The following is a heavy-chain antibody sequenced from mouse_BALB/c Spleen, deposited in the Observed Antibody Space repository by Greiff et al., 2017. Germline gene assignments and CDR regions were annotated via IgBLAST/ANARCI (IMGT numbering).Heavy chain of an antibody. Sequence: EVKLVESGGGLVQPGGSMKLSCVASGFTFSNYWMNWVRQSPEKGLEWVAEIRLKSNNYATHYAESVKGRFTISRDDSKSSVYLQMNNLRAEDTGIYYCTRGEGNYGYFDYWGQGTTLTVSS. V-gene: IGHV6-6*02. CDR1: GFTFSNYW. D-gene: IGHD2-1*01. CDR3: TRGEGNYGYFDY. J-gene: IGHJ2*01. CDR2: IRLKSNNYAT.